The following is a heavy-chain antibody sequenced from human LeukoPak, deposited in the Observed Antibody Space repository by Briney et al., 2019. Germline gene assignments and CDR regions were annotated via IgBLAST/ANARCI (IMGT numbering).Heavy chain of an antibody. D-gene: IGHD3-10*01. CDR3: ATLAENRDSGYYFDS. J-gene: IGHJ4*02. CDR2: INSDGSSA. CDR1: GFTFSSYW. V-gene: IGHV3-74*01. Sequence: GGSLRLSCAASGFTFSSYWMHWVRQVPGKGLVWVSRINSDGSSATYADSVKGRFTISRDNAKSTLYLQMNSLRAEDTAVYYCATLAENRDSGYYFDSWGQGTLVTVSS.